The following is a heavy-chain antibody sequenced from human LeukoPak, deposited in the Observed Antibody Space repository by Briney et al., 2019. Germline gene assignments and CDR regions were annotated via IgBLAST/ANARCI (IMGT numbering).Heavy chain of an antibody. CDR1: GYSISSGYY. CDR3: ARDAKEDTAMVTDGFDY. D-gene: IGHD5-18*01. CDR2: IYHSGST. J-gene: IGHJ4*02. Sequence: KSSETLSLTCTVSGYSISSGYYWGWIRQPPGKGLEWIGSIYHSGSTYYNPSLKSRVTISVDTSKNQFSLKLSSVTAADTAVYYCARDAKEDTAMVTDGFDYWGQGTLVTVSS. V-gene: IGHV4-38-2*02.